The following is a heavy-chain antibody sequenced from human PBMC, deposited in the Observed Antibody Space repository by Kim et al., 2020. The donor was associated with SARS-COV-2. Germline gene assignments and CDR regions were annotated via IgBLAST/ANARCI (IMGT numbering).Heavy chain of an antibody. V-gene: IGHV3-7*03. D-gene: IGHD2-2*01. Sequence: GGSLRLSCAASGFTFSSYWMSWVRQAPGKGLEWVANIKQDGSEKYYVDSVKGRFTISRDNAKNSLYLQMNSLRAEDTAVYYCARDAVVPAAILPRYSSGWTDYWGQGTLVTVSS. CDR3: ARDAVVPAAILPRYSSGWTDY. J-gene: IGHJ4*02. CDR2: IKQDGSEK. CDR1: GFTFSSYW.